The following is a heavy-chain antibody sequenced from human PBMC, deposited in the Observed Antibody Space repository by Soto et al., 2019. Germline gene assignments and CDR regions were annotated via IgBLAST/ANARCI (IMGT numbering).Heavy chain of an antibody. CDR2: SKNKPYTYTT. D-gene: IGHD2-15*01. J-gene: IGHJ6*02. Sequence: PGGSLRLSCVASGFTFSSYAMSWVRQAPGQRLEWVGRSKNKPYTYTTEYAESVKGRFTISRDDSKNSLYLEMNSLKNEDTAVYYCTRVNVVVVAAVSYYVMDVWGQGTTVTVSS. CDR1: GFTFSSYA. CDR3: TRVNVVVVAAVSYYVMDV. V-gene: IGHV3-72*01.